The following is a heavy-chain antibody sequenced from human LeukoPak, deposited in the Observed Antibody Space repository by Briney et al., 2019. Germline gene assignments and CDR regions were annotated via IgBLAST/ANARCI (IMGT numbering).Heavy chain of an antibody. CDR2: IIPIFGTA. D-gene: IGHD1-26*01. V-gene: IGHV1-69*13. Sequence: SVKVSCKASGGTFSSYAISWVRQAPGQGLEWMGGIIPIFGTANYAQKFQGRVTITADESTSTAYVELSSLRSEDTAVYYCARGRAWEHDAFDIWGQGTMVTVSS. CDR1: GGTFSSYA. CDR3: ARGRAWEHDAFDI. J-gene: IGHJ3*02.